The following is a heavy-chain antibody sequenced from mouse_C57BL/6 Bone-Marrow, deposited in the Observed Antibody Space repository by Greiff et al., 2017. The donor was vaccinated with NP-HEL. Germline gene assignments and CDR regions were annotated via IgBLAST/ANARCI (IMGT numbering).Heavy chain of an antibody. V-gene: IGHV2-5*01. CDR1: GFSLTSYG. D-gene: IGHD2-5*01. CDR2: IWRGGST. Sequence: QVQLQQSGPGLVQPSQSLSITCTVSGFSLTSYGVHWVRQSPGKGLAWLGVIWRGGSTDYNAAFMSRLSITKDNSKSQVFFKMNSLQADDTAIYYCAKNSNFLYYAMDYWGQGTSVTVSS. CDR3: AKNSNFLYYAMDY. J-gene: IGHJ4*01.